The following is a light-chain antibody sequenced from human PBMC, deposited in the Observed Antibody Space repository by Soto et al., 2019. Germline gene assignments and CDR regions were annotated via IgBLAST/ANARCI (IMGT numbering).Light chain of an antibody. V-gene: IGKV3-15*01. CDR2: DTS. J-gene: IGKJ1*01. CDR1: HSVGST. Sequence: ETVMTQSPATLSVSPVERATLSCMASHSVGSTLAWYQQKPGQAPRLLMFDTSTRATGIPARFSGSGSGTEFTLTISSLQPDDFATYYCQQYNDYSTWTFGQGTKVDI. CDR3: QQYNDYSTWT.